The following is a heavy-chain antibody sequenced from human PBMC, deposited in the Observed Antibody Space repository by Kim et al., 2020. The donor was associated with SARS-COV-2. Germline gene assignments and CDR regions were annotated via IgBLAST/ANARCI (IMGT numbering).Heavy chain of an antibody. CDR2: IYYSGNT. CDR3: ARGGNETFDI. D-gene: IGHD1-1*01. CDR1: GGSISGFY. V-gene: IGHV4-59*01. J-gene: IGHJ3*02. Sequence: SETLSLTCSASGGSISGFYWSWVRQPPGKGLEWIGYIYYSGNTNYNPSLKTRVDISVDTSKNQFSLKVNSVIAADTAVYFCARGGNETFDIWGQGTMVSV.